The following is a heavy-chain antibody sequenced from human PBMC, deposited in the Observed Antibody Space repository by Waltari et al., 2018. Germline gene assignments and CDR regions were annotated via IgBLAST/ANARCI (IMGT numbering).Heavy chain of an antibody. CDR2: MTAGAGNP. CDR1: GFTFISYA. CDR3: TKRTMGGAQYFDS. V-gene: IGHV3-23*01. D-gene: IGHD2-21*01. Sequence: EVQVLESGGGLVQPGGSLRLSCAASGFTFISYAMSWVRQAPGKGLEWVSRMTAGAGNPYYADSVKGRFTISRDNSKNTLYLQMDGLRAEDTAVYYCTKRTMGGAQYFDSWGQGTLVTVSS. J-gene: IGHJ4*02.